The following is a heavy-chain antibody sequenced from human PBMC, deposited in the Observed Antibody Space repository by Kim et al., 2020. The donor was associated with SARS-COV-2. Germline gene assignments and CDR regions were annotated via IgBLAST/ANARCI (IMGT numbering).Heavy chain of an antibody. CDR1: GFTFSNYW. Sequence: GGSLRLSCAVSGFTFSNYWMYWVRQAPGKGLEWVANIKPDGSEKYYVDSVRGRFTISRDNAKNSLYLQMNTLRVEDTAVYKCGRGRSAEYWGRGTLVTVS. CDR2: IKPDGSEK. V-gene: IGHV3-7*01. J-gene: IGHJ4*02. CDR3: GRGRSAEY.